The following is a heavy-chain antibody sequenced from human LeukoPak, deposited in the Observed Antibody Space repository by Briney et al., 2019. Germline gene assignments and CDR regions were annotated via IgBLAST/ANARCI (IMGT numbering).Heavy chain of an antibody. CDR1: GGSISSYY. J-gene: IGHJ4*02. CDR3: ARWGYSSSWDY. V-gene: IGHV4-59*08. CDR2: IYYSGST. D-gene: IGHD6-13*01. Sequence: PSETLSLTCTVSGGSISSYYWSWIRQPPGKGLEWIGYIYYSGSTNYNPSLKSRVTISVDTSKNQFSLKLSSVTAADTAVYYCARWGYSSSWDYWGQGTLVTVSS.